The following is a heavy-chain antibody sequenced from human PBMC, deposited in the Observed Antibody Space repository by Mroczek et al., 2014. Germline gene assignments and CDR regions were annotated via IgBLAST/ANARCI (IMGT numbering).Heavy chain of an antibody. CDR2: IYYSGST. Sequence: QVQLVQSGPGLVKPSETLSLTCTVSGGSISSSSYYWGWIRQPPGKGLEWIGSIYYSGSTYYNPSLKSRVTISVDTSKNQFSLKLSSVTAADTAVYYCARQRRSYYYDSSGYQRGYYFDYWGQGTLVTVSS. V-gene: IGHV4-39*01. J-gene: IGHJ4*02. D-gene: IGHD3-22*01. CDR1: GGSISSSSYY. CDR3: ARQRRSYYYDSSGYQRGYYFDY.